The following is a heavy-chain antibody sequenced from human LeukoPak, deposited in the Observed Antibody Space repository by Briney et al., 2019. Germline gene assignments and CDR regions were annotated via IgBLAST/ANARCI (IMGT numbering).Heavy chain of an antibody. Sequence: SQTLSLTCTVSGGSISSGSYYWSWIRQPAGKGLEWIGRIYTSGSTNYNPSLKSRVTISVDTSKNQFSLKLSSVTAADTAVYYCARVLGRYCSSTSCAQGIDYWGQGTLVTVSS. V-gene: IGHV4-61*02. J-gene: IGHJ4*02. CDR1: GGSISSGSYY. CDR2: IYTSGST. D-gene: IGHD2-2*01. CDR3: ARVLGRYCSSTSCAQGIDY.